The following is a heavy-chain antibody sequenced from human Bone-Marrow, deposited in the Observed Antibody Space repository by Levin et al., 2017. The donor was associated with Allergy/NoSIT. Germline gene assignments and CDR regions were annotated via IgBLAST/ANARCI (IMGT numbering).Heavy chain of an antibody. J-gene: IGHJ4*02. CDR2: TYYNSKWNT. Sequence: SQTLSLTCAISGDSASINSGGWNWIRQSPSRGLEWLGRTYYNSKWNTDYAVSVKSRITINPDTSKNQFSLQLNSVTPEDTAVYYCAMRWRRSAGFASWVQGTLVTVSS. CDR1: GDSASINSGG. D-gene: IGHD3-10*01. V-gene: IGHV6-1*01. CDR3: AMRWRRSAGFAS.